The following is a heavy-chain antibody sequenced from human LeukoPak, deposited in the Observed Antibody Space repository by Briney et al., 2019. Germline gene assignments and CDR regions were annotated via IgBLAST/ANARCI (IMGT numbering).Heavy chain of an antibody. CDR3: ARGGEQQLADFDY. D-gene: IGHD6-13*01. Sequence: SVKVSCKASGGTFSSYAISWVRQAPGQGLEWMGGIIPIFGTANYAQKFQGRVTITTDESTSTTYMELSSLRSEDTAVYYCARGGEQQLADFDYWGQGTLVTVSS. CDR2: IIPIFGTA. CDR1: GGTFSSYA. J-gene: IGHJ4*02. V-gene: IGHV1-69*05.